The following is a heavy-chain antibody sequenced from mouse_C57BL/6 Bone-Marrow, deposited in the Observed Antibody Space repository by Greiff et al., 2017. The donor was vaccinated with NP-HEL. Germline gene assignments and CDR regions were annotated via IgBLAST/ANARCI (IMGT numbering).Heavy chain of an antibody. CDR1: GYTFTDYA. Sequence: QVQLQQSGPELVRPGVSVKISCKGSGYTFTDYAMHWVKQSHAKSLEWIGVISTYYGDASYNQKFKDKATMTVDKSSSTAYMELARLTSEDSAVLRDNYYGSSYDAMDYWGQGTSVTVSS. CDR2: ISTYYGDA. V-gene: IGHV1-67*01. D-gene: IGHD1-1*01. J-gene: IGHJ4*01. CDR3: NYYGSSYDAMDY.